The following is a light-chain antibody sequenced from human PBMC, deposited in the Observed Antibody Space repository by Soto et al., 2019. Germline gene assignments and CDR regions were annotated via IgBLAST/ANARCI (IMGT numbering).Light chain of an antibody. V-gene: IGLV2-14*03. J-gene: IGLJ2*01. CDR2: DVS. CDR1: SSDVGGYNY. CDR3: SSYTSSSTVV. Sequence: QSVLTQPASVSGSPGQSITISCTGTSSDVGGYNYVSWYQQHPGKAPKLMIYDVSIRPSGLSYRFSGSKSGNTASLTISGLQAEDEADYYCSSYTSSSTVVFGGGTKVTVL.